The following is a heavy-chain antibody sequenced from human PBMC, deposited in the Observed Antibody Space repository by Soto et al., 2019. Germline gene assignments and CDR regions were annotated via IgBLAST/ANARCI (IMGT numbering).Heavy chain of an antibody. CDR2: ISYDGSNK. CDR1: GFTFSSYG. CDR3: AKGARGYFDY. V-gene: IGHV3-30*18. D-gene: IGHD3-22*01. Sequence: QVQLVESGGGVVQPGRSLRLSCAASGFTFSSYGMHWVRQAPGKGLVWVAVISYDGSNKYYADSVKGRFTISRDNSKNTLYLQMNSLRAEDTDVSYCAKGARGYFDYCGQGTLVTVSS. J-gene: IGHJ4*02.